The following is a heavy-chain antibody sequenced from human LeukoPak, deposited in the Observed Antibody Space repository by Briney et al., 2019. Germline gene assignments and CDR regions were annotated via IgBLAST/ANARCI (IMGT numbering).Heavy chain of an antibody. CDR1: GFTISSYW. Sequence: GGSLRLSCAASGFTISSYWMSWVRQAPGKGLEWVANIKQDGSEKYYVDSVEGRFTISRDNAKNSLYLQMNSLRAEDTAVYYCARDNAYDYYYYGMDVWGKGTTVTVSS. J-gene: IGHJ6*04. D-gene: IGHD5-12*01. CDR3: ARDNAYDYYYYGMDV. V-gene: IGHV3-7*01. CDR2: IKQDGSEK.